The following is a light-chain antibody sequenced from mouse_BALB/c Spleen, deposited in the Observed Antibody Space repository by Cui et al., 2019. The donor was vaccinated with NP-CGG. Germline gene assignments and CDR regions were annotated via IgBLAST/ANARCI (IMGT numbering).Light chain of an antibody. Sequence: QAVVTQKLASTTSPSETITLTLRSSIGAVTTNNYANWVQEKPDHLFTGLIGGTNNRAPGVPARFSGSLIGDKAALTITGAQTEDEAIYFCALWYSNHWMFGGGTKLTVL. CDR2: GTN. J-gene: IGLJ1*01. V-gene: IGLV1*01. CDR3: ALWYSNHWM. CDR1: IGAVTTNNY.